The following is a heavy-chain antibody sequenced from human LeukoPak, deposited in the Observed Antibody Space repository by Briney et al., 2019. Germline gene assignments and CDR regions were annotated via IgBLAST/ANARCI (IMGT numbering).Heavy chain of an antibody. V-gene: IGHV4-34*01. CDR3: ARGRFLLYYYYGMDV. J-gene: IGHJ6*02. D-gene: IGHD2/OR15-2a*01. CDR2: INHSGST. CDR1: DGSINSYY. Sequence: PSETLSLTCSVSDGSINSYYWNWIRRPPGKGLEWIGEINHSGSTNYNPSLKSRVTISVDTSKNQFSLKLSSVTAADTAVYYCARGRFLLYYYYGMDVWGQGTTVTVSS.